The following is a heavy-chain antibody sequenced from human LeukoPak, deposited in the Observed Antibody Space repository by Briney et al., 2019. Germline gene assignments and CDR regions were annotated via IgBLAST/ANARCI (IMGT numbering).Heavy chain of an antibody. Sequence: GASVKVSCKASGYTFTSYYMHWVRQAPGQGLEWMGIINPSGGSTSYAQKFQGRVTMTRDTSTSTVYMELSSLRSEDTAVYYCARDLRFGELYYYYMDVWGKGTTVTISS. D-gene: IGHD3-10*01. CDR1: GYTFTSYY. V-gene: IGHV1-46*01. J-gene: IGHJ6*03. CDR2: INPSGGST. CDR3: ARDLRFGELYYYYMDV.